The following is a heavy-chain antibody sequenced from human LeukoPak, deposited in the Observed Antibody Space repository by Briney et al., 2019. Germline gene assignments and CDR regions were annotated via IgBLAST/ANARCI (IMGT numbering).Heavy chain of an antibody. CDR2: IYDSGST. Sequence: SETLSLTCTVSGASISCYYWSWIRQPPGKGLEWIGYIYDSGSTNYNPSLKSRVTIAVDRSKNQFSLKLSSVTAADTAVYYCARHGPPYSGSYYYYFDYWGQGTLVTVSS. D-gene: IGHD1-26*01. CDR3: ARHGPPYSGSYYYYFDY. J-gene: IGHJ4*02. V-gene: IGHV4-59*08. CDR1: GASISCYY.